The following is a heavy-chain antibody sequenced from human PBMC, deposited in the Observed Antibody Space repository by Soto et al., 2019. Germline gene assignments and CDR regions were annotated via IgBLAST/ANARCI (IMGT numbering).Heavy chain of an antibody. J-gene: IGHJ2*01. D-gene: IGHD1-26*01. V-gene: IGHV1-69*12. CDR3: TVWELGNWYFDL. CDR2: IIPIFGTA. Sequence: QVQLVQSGAEVKKPGSSVKVSCKASGGTFSSYAISWVRQAPGQGLEWMGGIIPIFGTANYAQKFQGRVXIXAXXSTSTAYMELSSLRSEDTAVYYCTVWELGNWYFDLWGRGTLVTVSS. CDR1: GGTFSSYA.